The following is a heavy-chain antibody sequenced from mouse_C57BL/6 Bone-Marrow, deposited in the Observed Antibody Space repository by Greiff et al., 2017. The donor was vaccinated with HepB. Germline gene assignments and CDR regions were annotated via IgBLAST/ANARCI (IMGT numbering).Heavy chain of an antibody. D-gene: IGHD1-1*01. CDR3: ASHYYGSSYGYFEV. CDR2: IDPSDSYT. V-gene: IGHV1-69*01. CDR1: GYTFTSYW. Sequence: QVQLQQPGAELVMPGASVKLSCKASGYTFTSYWMHWVKQRPGQGLEWIGEIDPSDSYTNYNQKFKGKSTLTVDKSSSTAYMQLSSLTSEDSAVYYCASHYYGSSYGYFEVWGTGTTVTVSS. J-gene: IGHJ1*03.